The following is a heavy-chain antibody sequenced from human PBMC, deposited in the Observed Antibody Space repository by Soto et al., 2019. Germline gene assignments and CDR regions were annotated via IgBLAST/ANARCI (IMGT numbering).Heavy chain of an antibody. CDR2: MNPNTGNS. CDR1: GYTFTSYD. D-gene: IGHD1-1*01. V-gene: IGHV1-8*01. Sequence: ASVKVSCKASGYTFTSYDIYWVRQATGQGLEWMGWMNPNTGNSGYAQKFQGRVTMTSDTSISTAHMELSSLRSEDTAVYYCARRAETNGWNGFGADKYYFDFWGQGTLVTAPQ. CDR3: ARRAETNGWNGFGADKYYFDF. J-gene: IGHJ4*02.